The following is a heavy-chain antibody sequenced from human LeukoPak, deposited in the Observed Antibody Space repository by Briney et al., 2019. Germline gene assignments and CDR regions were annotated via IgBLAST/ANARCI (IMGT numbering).Heavy chain of an antibody. V-gene: IGHV4-4*07. D-gene: IGHD2/OR15-2a*01. J-gene: IGHJ3*02. Sequence: PSETLSLTCTFSGGSVSSHSWNWIRLPAGKGLEWIGRIYSSGSTNSNPSLKSRVTMSVDTSKNQFSLMLSSVTAADTAVHYCVRGLYDSTTYRAFHIWGQGTMVTVSS. CDR2: IYSSGST. CDR3: VRGLYDSTTYRAFHI. CDR1: GGSVSSHS.